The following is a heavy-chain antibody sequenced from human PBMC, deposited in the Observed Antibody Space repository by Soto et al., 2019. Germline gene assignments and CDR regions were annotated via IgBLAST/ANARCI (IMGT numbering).Heavy chain of an antibody. CDR2: FDPEDGQT. V-gene: IGHV1-24*01. J-gene: IGHJ4*02. Sequence: VQLVQSGAEVRKPGASVKVSCKVSGYTFTDLSIHWARQAPGKGLEWMGGFDPEDGQTIYAQKFQGRITMTEDTSTDSAYMEVTSPRSDDTFLYYCAAAVSRWFGESAAPQWSQGTLLAVSS. D-gene: IGHD3-10*01. CDR1: GYTFTDLS. CDR3: AAAVSRWFGESAAPQ.